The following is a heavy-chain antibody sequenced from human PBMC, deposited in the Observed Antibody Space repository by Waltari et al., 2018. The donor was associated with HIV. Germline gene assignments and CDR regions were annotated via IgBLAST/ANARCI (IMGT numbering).Heavy chain of an antibody. CDR2: MSYDGKT. CDR1: GFDVSASG. D-gene: IGHD3-10*01. V-gene: IGHV3-30*18. CDR3: AKDLNMFYHGSGFDY. Sequence: QVQLVESGGGVVQSGGSLSLSCGVSGFDVSASGIHWVRQAPGKGLEGGAVMSYDGKTFDSDGVKGRLTMSRDTAKHTRFLQMDRLKVGDRGIYHCAKDLNMFYHGSGFDYWGPGTAVSVS. J-gene: IGHJ4*02.